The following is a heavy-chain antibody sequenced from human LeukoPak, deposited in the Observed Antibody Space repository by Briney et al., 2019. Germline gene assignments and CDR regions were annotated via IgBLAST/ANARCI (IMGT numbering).Heavy chain of an antibody. CDR1: GYTLTELS. J-gene: IGHJ5*02. Sequence: ASVKVSCKVSGYTLTELSMHWVRQAPGKGLEWMGGFDPEDGETIYAQKFQGRVTMTEDTSTDTAYMELSSLRSEDTAVYYCATEIFRESYYDFWSGSPWGQGTLVTVSP. D-gene: IGHD3-3*01. CDR2: FDPEDGET. CDR3: ATEIFRESYYDFWSGSP. V-gene: IGHV1-24*01.